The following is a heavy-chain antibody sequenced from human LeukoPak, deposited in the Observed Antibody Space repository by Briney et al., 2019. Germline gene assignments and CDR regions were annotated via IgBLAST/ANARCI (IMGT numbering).Heavy chain of an antibody. V-gene: IGHV3-23*01. J-gene: IGHJ4*02. D-gene: IGHD3-3*01. Sequence: GGSLRLSCAASGFTFSSYAMSWVRQAPGKGLEWVSAISGSGGSTYYADSVKGRFTISRDNSKNTLYLQMNSLRAEDTAVYYCAKDTGYYDFWSGSGYWGQGTLVTVSS. CDR3: AKDTGYYDFWSGSGY. CDR1: GFTFSSYA. CDR2: ISGSGGST.